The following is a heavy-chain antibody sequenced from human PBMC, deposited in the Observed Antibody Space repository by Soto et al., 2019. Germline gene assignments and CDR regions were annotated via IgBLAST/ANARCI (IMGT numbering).Heavy chain of an antibody. CDR3: ARAEGGIFDY. Sequence: SETLSLTCAVSGGSISSGGYSWSWIRQPPGKGLEWIGYIYHSGSTYYNPSLKSRVTISVDRSKNQFSLKLSSVTAADTAVYYCARAEGGIFDYWGQGTLVTVSS. V-gene: IGHV4-30-2*01. CDR1: GGSISSGGYS. J-gene: IGHJ4*02. CDR2: IYHSGST.